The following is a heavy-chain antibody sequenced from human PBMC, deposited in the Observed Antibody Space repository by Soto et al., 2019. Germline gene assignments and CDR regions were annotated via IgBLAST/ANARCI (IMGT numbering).Heavy chain of an antibody. V-gene: IGHV2-5*02. CDR2: IYWDDDK. Sequence: QITLKESGPTLVKPTQTLTLTCTFSGFSLSTSGVGVGWIRQPPGKALEWLALIYWDDDKRYSPSLKSRLTXTMXTSKNQVVLTMTNMDPVDTATYYCAHSGYGTNFDYWGQGTLVTVSS. J-gene: IGHJ4*02. D-gene: IGHD1-1*01. CDR3: AHSGYGTNFDY. CDR1: GFSLSTSGVG.